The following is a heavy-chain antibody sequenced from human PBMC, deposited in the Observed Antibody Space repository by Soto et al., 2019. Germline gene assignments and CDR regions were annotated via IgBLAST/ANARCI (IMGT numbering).Heavy chain of an antibody. J-gene: IGHJ4*02. CDR1: GYTFTSYD. D-gene: IGHD3-22*01. Sequence: QVQLVQSGAEVKKPGASVKVSCKASGYTFTSYDINWVRQATGQGLEWMGWMNPNSGNTGYAQKFQGRVTMTRNTSISTAYMDLSSLRSEDTAVYYCASRGQGSGYKVSGFDYWGQGTLVTVSS. V-gene: IGHV1-8*01. CDR2: MNPNSGNT. CDR3: ASRGQGSGYKVSGFDY.